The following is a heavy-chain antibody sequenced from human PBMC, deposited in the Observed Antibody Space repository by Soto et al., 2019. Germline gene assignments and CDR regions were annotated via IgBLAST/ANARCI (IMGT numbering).Heavy chain of an antibody. D-gene: IGHD1-1*01. V-gene: IGHV3-30-3*01. CDR3: TRQGGTTWYREVFDY. Sequence: QEQLVESGGGVVQPGRSLRLSYEASGFIFRSYAMHWVRQAPGKGLEWVAVTSYEGGDKYYADSVKGRFTISRDNSKNTLYLQMNSLRDEDTAVYYCTRQGGTTWYREVFDYWGRGTLVTVSS. J-gene: IGHJ4*02. CDR1: GFIFRSYA. CDR2: TSYEGGDK.